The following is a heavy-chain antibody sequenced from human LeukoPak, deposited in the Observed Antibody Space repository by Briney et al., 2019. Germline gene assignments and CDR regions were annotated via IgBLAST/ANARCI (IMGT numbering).Heavy chain of an antibody. CDR1: GGSFSGYY. D-gene: IGHD3-16*01. Sequence: SETLSLTCAVYGGSFSGYYWSWIPQPPGKGLEWIGEINHSGSTNYNPSLKSRVTISVDTSKNQFSLKLSSVTAADTAVYYCARDLGAFDIWGQGTMVTVSS. V-gene: IGHV4-34*01. CDR2: INHSGST. J-gene: IGHJ3*02. CDR3: ARDLGAFDI.